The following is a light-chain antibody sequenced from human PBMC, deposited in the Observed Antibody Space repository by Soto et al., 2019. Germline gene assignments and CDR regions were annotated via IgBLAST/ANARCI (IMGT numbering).Light chain of an antibody. J-gene: IGLJ1*01. CDR1: SSDVGGYNY. CDR3: SSYAGNKNLV. Sequence: QSALTQPASVSGSPGQSITISCTGTSSDVGGYNYVSWYQQHPGKAPKLMIYEVNKRPSGVPDRFSGSKSGNTASLTVSGLQAEDEAEYYCSSYAGNKNLVFGTGTKLTVL. CDR2: EVN. V-gene: IGLV2-8*01.